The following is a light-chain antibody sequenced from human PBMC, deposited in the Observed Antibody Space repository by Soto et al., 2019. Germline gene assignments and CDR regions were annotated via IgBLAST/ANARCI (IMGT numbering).Light chain of an antibody. J-gene: IGKJ4*01. V-gene: IGKV3-11*01. CDR1: QSVSSY. CDR2: DAS. CDR3: QQRSNWPLT. Sequence: EIVLTQSPATLSLTPGERPSLSCRASQSVSSYLAWYQQKPGQAPRLLIYDASTRATGIPARFSGSGSGTDFTLTITSLEPEDFAVYYCQQRSNWPLTFGGGTKVDIK.